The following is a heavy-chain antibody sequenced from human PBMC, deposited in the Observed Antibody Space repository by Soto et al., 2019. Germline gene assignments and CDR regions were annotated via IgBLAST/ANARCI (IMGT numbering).Heavy chain of an antibody. CDR2: IYYSGST. CDR3: ARDQSTLHPYCGMDV. J-gene: IGHJ6*02. V-gene: IGHV4-59*01. CDR1: GGSISSYY. Sequence: SETLSLTCTVSGGSISSYYWSWIRQPPGKGLEWIGYIYYSGSTNYNPSLKSRVTISVDTSKNQFSLKLSSVTAADTAVYYCARDQSTLHPYCGMDVCGQGNTVTVPS.